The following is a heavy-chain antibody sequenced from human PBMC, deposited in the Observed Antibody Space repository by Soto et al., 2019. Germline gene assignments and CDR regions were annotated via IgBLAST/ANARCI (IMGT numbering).Heavy chain of an antibody. D-gene: IGHD3-3*01. Sequence: VGSLRLSCAASGFTFSSYGMHWVRQAPGKGLEWVAVISYDGSNKYYADSVKGRFTISRDNSKNTLYLQMNSLRAEDTAVYYCAKDWRDFWSGYPIDYWGQGTLVTVSS. CDR1: GFTFSSYG. CDR3: AKDWRDFWSGYPIDY. J-gene: IGHJ4*02. V-gene: IGHV3-30*18. CDR2: ISYDGSNK.